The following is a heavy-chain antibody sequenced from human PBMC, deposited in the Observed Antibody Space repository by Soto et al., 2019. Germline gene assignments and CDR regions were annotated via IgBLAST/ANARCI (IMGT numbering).Heavy chain of an antibody. V-gene: IGHV4-39*01. Sequence: PSETLSLTCTVSGGSISSSSYYWAWIRQPPGKGLEWIGSVYYSGSTYYNPSLKSRITTSLDTSKNQFSLKLTSVTAADTAMYYCVRQFNFYDYWGQGTLVTVPS. CDR1: GGSISSSSYY. CDR2: VYYSGST. CDR3: VRQFNFYDY. J-gene: IGHJ4*02.